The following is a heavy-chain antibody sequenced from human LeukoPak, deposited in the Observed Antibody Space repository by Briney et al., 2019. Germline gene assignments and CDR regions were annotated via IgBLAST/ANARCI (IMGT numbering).Heavy chain of an antibody. CDR3: AKGSRPGYSYGPREYYYYMDV. D-gene: IGHD5-18*01. CDR2: IRHDGTNE. V-gene: IGHV3-30*02. CDR1: GFSFNTYD. Sequence: GGSLRLSCVASGFSFNTYDMFWVRQAPGKGLEWVAFIRHDGTNEHYADSVKGRFTISRDTSKNTLYLQMNSLRAEDTAVYYCAKGSRPGYSYGPREYYYYMDVWGKGTTVTVSS. J-gene: IGHJ6*03.